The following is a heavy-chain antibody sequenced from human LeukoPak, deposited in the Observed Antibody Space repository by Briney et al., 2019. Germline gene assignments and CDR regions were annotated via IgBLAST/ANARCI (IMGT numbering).Heavy chain of an antibody. CDR3: AREPQGEQWLVRFDY. D-gene: IGHD6-19*01. J-gene: IGHJ4*02. V-gene: IGHV3-30-3*01. CDR2: ISYDGSNK. Sequence: GGSLRLSCAASGFTFSSYAMHWVRQAPGKGLEWVAVISYDGSNKYYADSVKGRFTISRDNSKNTLYLQMNSLEAEDTAVYYCAREPQGEQWLVRFDYWGQGTLVTVSS. CDR1: GFTFSSYA.